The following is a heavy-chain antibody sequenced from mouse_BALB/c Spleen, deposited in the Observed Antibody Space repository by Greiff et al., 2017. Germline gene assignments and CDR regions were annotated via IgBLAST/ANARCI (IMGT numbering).Heavy chain of an antibody. CDR3: ARKGMAYGNYVNFDV. CDR2: ISSGSSTI. Sequence: EVKVVESGGGLVQPGGSRKLSCAASGFTFSSFGMHWVRQAPEKGLEWVAYISSGSSTIYYADTVKGRFTISRDNPKNTLFLQMTSLRSEDTAMYYCARKGMAYGNYVNFDVWGAGTTVTVSS. D-gene: IGHD2-1*01. V-gene: IGHV5-17*02. CDR1: GFTFSSFG. J-gene: IGHJ1*01.